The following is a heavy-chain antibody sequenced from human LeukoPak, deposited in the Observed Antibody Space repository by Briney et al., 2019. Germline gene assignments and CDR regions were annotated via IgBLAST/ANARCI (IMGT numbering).Heavy chain of an antibody. D-gene: IGHD6-13*01. V-gene: IGHV4-38-2*01. CDR1: GYSISSGYY. J-gene: IGHJ4*02. CDR3: ARANPGIAAAGSYYFDY. CDR2: IYHSGST. Sequence: SETLSLTCAVSGYSISSGYYWGWIRQPLGKGLEWIGSIYHSGSTYYNPSLKSRVTISVDTSKNQFSLKLSSVTAADTAVYYCARANPGIAAAGSYYFDYWGQGTLVTVSS.